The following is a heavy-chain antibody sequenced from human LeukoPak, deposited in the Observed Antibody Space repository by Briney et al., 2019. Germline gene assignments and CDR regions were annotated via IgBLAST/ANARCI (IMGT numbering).Heavy chain of an antibody. V-gene: IGHV4-59*01. CDR2: IYYSGSA. Sequence: PSETLSLTCTVSGGSISSYYWSWIRQPPGKGLEWIGYIYYSGSANYNPSLKSRVTISVDTSKNQFSQKLSSVTAADTAVYYCASAGGYSYGSFDYWGQGTLVTVSS. CDR3: ASAGGYSYGSFDY. D-gene: IGHD5-18*01. J-gene: IGHJ4*02. CDR1: GGSISSYY.